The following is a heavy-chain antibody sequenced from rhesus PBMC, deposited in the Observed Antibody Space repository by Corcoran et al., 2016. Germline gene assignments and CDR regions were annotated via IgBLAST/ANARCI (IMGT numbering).Heavy chain of an antibody. D-gene: IGHD2-21*01. J-gene: IGHJ4*01. V-gene: IGHV4-173*01. Sequence: QLQLQESGPGLVKPSETLSLTCAVSGGSISSNYWSWIRQPPGKGLEWIGRISGSGGSTDYNPYLKLRGPISTHPSKNPFSLKLRSVTAADTAVYYCARDEAEYCTGSGCYFDYWGQGVLVTVSS. CDR2: ISGSGGST. CDR3: ARDEAEYCTGSGCYFDY. CDR1: GGSISSNY.